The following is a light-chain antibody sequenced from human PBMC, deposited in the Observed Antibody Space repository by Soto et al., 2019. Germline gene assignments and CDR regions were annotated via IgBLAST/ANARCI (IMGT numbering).Light chain of an antibody. V-gene: IGKV3-20*01. Sequence: EFLLTQFPGTLSLSPGEIATLSCRASQSVSNNYLAWYQQKPGQAPGLLIYGASNRATGIPDRFSGSGSGTDFTLTISRLEPEDFAVYYCQQYGSSGTFGQGTKVDIK. CDR2: GAS. CDR3: QQYGSSGT. J-gene: IGKJ1*01. CDR1: QSVSNNY.